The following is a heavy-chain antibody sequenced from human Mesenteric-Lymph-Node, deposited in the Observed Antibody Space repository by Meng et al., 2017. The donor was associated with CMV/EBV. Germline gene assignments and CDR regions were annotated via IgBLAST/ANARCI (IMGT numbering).Heavy chain of an antibody. CDR2: ITSSSGSTI. D-gene: IGHD3-3*01. CDR1: FTFSDYY. J-gene: IGHJ4*02. Sequence: FTFSDYYMSWIRQAPGKGLEWVSYITSSSGSTIYYADSVKGRFTISRDNSKNTLYLQMNSLRAEDTAVYYCVKSPRVWSGYSGYFDYWGQGTLVTVSS. V-gene: IGHV3-11*04. CDR3: VKSPRVWSGYSGYFDY.